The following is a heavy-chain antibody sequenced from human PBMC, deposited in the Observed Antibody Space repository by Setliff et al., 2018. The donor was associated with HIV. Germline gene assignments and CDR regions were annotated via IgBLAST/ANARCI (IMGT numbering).Heavy chain of an antibody. CDR3: ARGRHAGTGAYSGGFYSFDL. D-gene: IGHD3-16*01. Sequence: SETLSLTCTVSGGSIRSYYWSWIRQSPGKGLEWIGYVFYNGDTAYNPSLKSRLTISVDTSKSQFSLKLTSVTAADTGLYYCARGRHAGTGAYSGGFYSFDLWGQGALVTVSS. CDR1: GGSIRSYY. J-gene: IGHJ4*02. CDR2: VFYNGDT. V-gene: IGHV4-59*08.